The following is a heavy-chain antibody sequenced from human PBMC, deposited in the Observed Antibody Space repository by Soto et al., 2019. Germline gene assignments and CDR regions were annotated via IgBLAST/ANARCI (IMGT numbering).Heavy chain of an antibody. CDR3: ARPEYSSSSYGMDV. CDR1: GFTFSSYS. V-gene: IGHV3-48*02. Sequence: GGSLRLSCAASGFTFSSYSMNRVRQAPGKGLEWVSYISSSSTIYYADSVKGRFTISRDNAKNSLYLQMNSLRDEDTAVYYCARPEYSSSSYGMDVWGQGTTDTVSS. D-gene: IGHD6-6*01. J-gene: IGHJ6*02. CDR2: ISSSSTI.